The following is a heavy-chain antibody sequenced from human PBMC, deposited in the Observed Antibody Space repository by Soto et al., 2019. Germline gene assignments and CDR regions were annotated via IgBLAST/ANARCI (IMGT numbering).Heavy chain of an antibody. CDR1: GGSISSGAYY. D-gene: IGHD3-16*01. J-gene: IGHJ3*01. V-gene: IGHV4-31*03. Sequence: SETLSLTCTVSGGSISSGAYYWSWIRQHPGKALEWIGYMYYTGRTYYNPSLESRLIISGDTSKNQFSLNLTSVTAADTAVYYGGGRRASSNGDPGAVAFDLGGKGKRLT. CDR2: MYYTGRT. CDR3: GGRRASSNGDPGAVAFDL.